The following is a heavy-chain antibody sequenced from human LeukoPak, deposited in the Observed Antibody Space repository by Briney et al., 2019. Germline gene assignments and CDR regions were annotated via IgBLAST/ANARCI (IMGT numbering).Heavy chain of an antibody. CDR1: GGSFSGYY. D-gene: IGHD1-7*01. Sequence: PSETLSLTCAVYGGSFSGYYWSWIRQPPGKGLEWIGEINHSGSTNYNPSLKSRVTISVDTSKNQFSLKLSSVTAADTAVYYCARITGTTVTAFDIWGQGTMVTVSS. J-gene: IGHJ3*02. CDR2: INHSGST. V-gene: IGHV4-34*01. CDR3: ARITGTTVTAFDI.